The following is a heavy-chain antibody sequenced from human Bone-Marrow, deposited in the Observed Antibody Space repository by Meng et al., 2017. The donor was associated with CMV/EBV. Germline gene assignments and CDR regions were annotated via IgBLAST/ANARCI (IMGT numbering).Heavy chain of an antibody. CDR1: GYMFTSYH. J-gene: IGHJ4*02. D-gene: IGHD3-3*01. CDR2: INPSGGST. CDR3: AGALWSGYYISR. Sequence: ASVKVSCKTSGYMFTSYHMHWVRQAPGQELEWMGIINPSGGSTNYAQKFQGRVTMTRDTSTSTVYMELSSLRSEDTAVYYCAGALWSGYYISRWGQGTLVTVSS. V-gene: IGHV1-46*01.